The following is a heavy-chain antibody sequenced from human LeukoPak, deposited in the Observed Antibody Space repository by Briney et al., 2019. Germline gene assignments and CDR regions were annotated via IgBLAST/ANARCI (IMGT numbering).Heavy chain of an antibody. Sequence: GSSLRLSCAASGFIYSHYGMHWVRQAPGKGLEWVAVIRSEGMNSIYAGSVKGRYPISRDNSQRTVFLQMNSLRVDDTAMYYCVRDAQRGFDYSNSLKYWGHGTLVT. CDR3: VRDAQRGFDYSNSLKY. V-gene: IGHV3-33*04. CDR2: IRSEGMNS. CDR1: GFIYSHYG. D-gene: IGHD4-11*01. J-gene: IGHJ4*01.